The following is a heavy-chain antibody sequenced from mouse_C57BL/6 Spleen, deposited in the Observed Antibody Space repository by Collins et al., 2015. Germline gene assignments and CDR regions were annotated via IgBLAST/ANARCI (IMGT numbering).Heavy chain of an antibody. CDR3: APYYYGSSPFAY. J-gene: IGHJ3*01. D-gene: IGHD1-1*01. CDR2: IYPRSGNT. V-gene: IGHV1-81*01. Sequence: GASVKLSCKASGYTFTSYGISWVKQRTGQGLEWIGEIYPRSGNTYYNEKFKGKATLTADKSSSTAYMELRSLTSEDSAVYFCAPYYYGSSPFAYWGQGTLVTVSA. CDR1: GYTFTSYG.